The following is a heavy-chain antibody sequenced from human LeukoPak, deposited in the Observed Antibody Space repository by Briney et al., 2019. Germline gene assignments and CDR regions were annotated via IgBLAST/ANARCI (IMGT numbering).Heavy chain of an antibody. J-gene: IGHJ4*02. V-gene: IGHV1-69*04. CDR3: AREAIRLRLGELSLLGYFDY. CDR1: GGTFSSYA. D-gene: IGHD3-16*02. CDR2: IIPILGIA. Sequence: SVKVSCKASGGTFSSYAISWERQAPGQGLEWMGRIIPILGIANYAQKFKGRVTITADKSTSTAYMELSSLRSEDTAVYYCAREAIRLRLGELSLLGYFDYWGQGTLVTVSS.